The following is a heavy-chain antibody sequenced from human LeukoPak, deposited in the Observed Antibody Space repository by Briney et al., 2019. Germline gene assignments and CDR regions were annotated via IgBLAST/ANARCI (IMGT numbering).Heavy chain of an antibody. V-gene: IGHV4-30-4*08. J-gene: IGHJ3*02. Sequence: PSETPSLTFTVSGGSISSGDYYWSWIRQPPGKGLEWIGYIYYSGSTYYNPSLKSRVTISVDTSKNQFSLKLSSVTAADTAVYYCARDFGVIIGSAFDIWGQGTMVTVSS. D-gene: IGHD3-3*01. CDR1: GGSISSGDYY. CDR3: ARDFGVIIGSAFDI. CDR2: IYYSGST.